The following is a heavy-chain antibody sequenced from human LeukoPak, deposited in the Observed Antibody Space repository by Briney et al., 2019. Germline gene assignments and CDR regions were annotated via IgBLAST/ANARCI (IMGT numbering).Heavy chain of an antibody. CDR1: GYTFTSYA. CDR2: INAGNGNT. V-gene: IGHV1-3*03. J-gene: IGHJ4*02. CDR3: ARGLRLGELSSSRFDY. Sequence: ASVKVSCKASGYTFTSYAMHWVRRAPGQRLEWMGWINAGNGNTKYSQEFQGRVTITRDTSASTAYMELSSLRSEDMAVYYCARGLRLGELSSSRFDYWGQGTLVTVSS. D-gene: IGHD3-16*02.